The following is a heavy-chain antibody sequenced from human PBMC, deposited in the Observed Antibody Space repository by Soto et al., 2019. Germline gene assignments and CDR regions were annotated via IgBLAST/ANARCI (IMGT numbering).Heavy chain of an antibody. V-gene: IGHV3-74*01. J-gene: IGHJ4*02. Sequence: GGSLRLSCAASGFTFSSYWMHWVRQAPGKGLVWVSRINSDGSSTSYADSVKGRFTISRDNAKNTLYLQMNSLRAEDTAVYYCARDCTNGVCYRGFDYWGQGALVTSPQ. CDR3: ARDCTNGVCYRGFDY. CDR1: GFTFSSYW. CDR2: INSDGSST. D-gene: IGHD2-8*01.